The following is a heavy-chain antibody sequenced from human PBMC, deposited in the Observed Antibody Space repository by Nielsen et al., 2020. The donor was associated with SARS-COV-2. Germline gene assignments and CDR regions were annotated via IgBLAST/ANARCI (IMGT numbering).Heavy chain of an antibody. J-gene: IGHJ5*02. D-gene: IGHD3-16*01. CDR1: GFTFTTSA. CDR2: ISYDGSNK. V-gene: IGHV3-30-3*01. CDR3: ARDGGNWFDP. Sequence: GESLKISCAASGFTFTTSAMHWVRQAPGKGLEWVALISYDGSNKYYADSVKGRFTISRDNSKNTLYLQMNSLRAEDTAVYYCARDGGNWFDPWGQGTLVTVSS.